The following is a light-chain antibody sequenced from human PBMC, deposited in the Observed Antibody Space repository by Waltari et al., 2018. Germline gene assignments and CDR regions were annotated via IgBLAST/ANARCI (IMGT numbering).Light chain of an antibody. J-gene: IGKJ1*01. V-gene: IGKV3-20*01. CDR1: QIISSA. Sequence: EIMLTQSPGTLSLSPGERATLSCRASQIISSALAWYQQKPGQAPRLLIYDVSTRASGIPDRFSGSGSGTDFSLTISRLEPEDFAVYYCQHYVRLPVTFGQGTKLEFK. CDR3: QHYVRLPVT. CDR2: DVS.